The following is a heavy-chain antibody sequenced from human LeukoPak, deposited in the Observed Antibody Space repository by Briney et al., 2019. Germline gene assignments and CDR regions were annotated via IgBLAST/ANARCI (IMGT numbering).Heavy chain of an antibody. J-gene: IGHJ4*02. D-gene: IGHD6-13*01. CDR1: GFSFTSYG. CDR2: INAYNGNI. V-gene: IGHV1-18*01. Sequence: ASVKVSCKAFGFSFTSYGFSWVRQAPGQGLEWMGWINAYNGNINYVQKLQGRVTMTTDTSTSTVYMDLRSLRSDDTAVYYCARHVRPIGSSWDQFNFDYWGQGTQVTVSS. CDR3: ARHVRPIGSSWDQFNFDY.